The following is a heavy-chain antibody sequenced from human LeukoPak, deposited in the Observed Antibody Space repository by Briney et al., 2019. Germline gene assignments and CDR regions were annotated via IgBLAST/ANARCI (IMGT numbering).Heavy chain of an antibody. D-gene: IGHD1-26*01. Sequence: PGRSLRLSCAASGFTLRSYGMHWVRQAPGKGLEWVAVISYDGSNKYYADSAKGRFTISRDNSKNTLYLQMNSLRADDTAVYYCANMEWELPSDYWGQGTLVTVSS. J-gene: IGHJ4*02. V-gene: IGHV3-30*18. CDR2: ISYDGSNK. CDR1: GFTLRSYG. CDR3: ANMEWELPSDY.